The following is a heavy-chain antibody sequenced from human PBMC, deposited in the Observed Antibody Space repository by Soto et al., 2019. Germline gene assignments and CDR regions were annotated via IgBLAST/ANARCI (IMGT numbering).Heavy chain of an antibody. Sequence: QITLKESGPTLVKPTQTLTLTCSFSVFSLNTAGMGVGWIRQPPGKALEWLALIDWNDDGRSNPSLKSRLTNAHDAAKNQVVLTMTNMDPVDTATYSCTHLSTGNYITPFDYWGRGILVSVSS. D-gene: IGHD1-7*01. CDR2: IDWNDDG. CDR3: THLSTGNYITPFDY. CDR1: VFSLNTAGMG. J-gene: IGHJ4*02. V-gene: IGHV2-5*01.